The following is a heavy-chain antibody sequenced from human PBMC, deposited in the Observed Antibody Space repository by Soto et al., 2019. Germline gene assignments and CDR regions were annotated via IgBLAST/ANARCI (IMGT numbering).Heavy chain of an antibody. CDR1: GYSFTSYW. J-gene: IGHJ4*02. CDR3: ARRGSSWYFGVAFDY. V-gene: IGHV5-51*01. Sequence: GESLKISCKGSGYSFTSYWIGWVRQMPGKGLEWMGIIYPGDSDTRYSPSFQGQVTISADKSISTAYLQWGSLKASDTAMYYCARRGSSWYFGVAFDYWGQGTLVTVSS. D-gene: IGHD6-13*01. CDR2: IYPGDSDT.